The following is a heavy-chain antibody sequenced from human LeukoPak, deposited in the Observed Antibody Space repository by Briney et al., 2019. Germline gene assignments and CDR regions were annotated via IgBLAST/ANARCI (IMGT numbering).Heavy chain of an antibody. V-gene: IGHV3-21*01. Sequence: GGSLRLSCAASGFTFSTYSGNWIRQAPGKGLEWVSSISDDSNYIFYADSVKGRFTISRDNAKNSLYLQMNSLTAGDSAVYYCAKDGRITMVRGVIHYFDYWGQGTLVTVSS. CDR1: GFTFSTYS. CDR2: ISDDSNYI. J-gene: IGHJ4*02. CDR3: AKDGRITMVRGVIHYFDY. D-gene: IGHD3-10*01.